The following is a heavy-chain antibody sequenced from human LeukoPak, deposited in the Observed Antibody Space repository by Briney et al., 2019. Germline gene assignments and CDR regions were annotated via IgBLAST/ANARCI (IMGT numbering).Heavy chain of an antibody. D-gene: IGHD6-13*01. CDR1: GFTFSYHW. Sequence: GGSLRLSRAASGFTFSYHWMTWVRQAPGKGLEWVANIKNDGTVKNYVDSVKGRFTISRDNAKNSLYLQMNSLRAEDTGVYYCAKDSCSKGDYWGQGVLVTVSS. J-gene: IGHJ4*02. V-gene: IGHV3-7*01. CDR3: AKDSCSKGDY. CDR2: IKNDGTVK.